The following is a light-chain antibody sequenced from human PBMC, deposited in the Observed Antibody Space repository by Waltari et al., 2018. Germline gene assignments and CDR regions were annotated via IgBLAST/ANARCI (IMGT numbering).Light chain of an antibody. CDR1: SSDVGGYNY. CDR2: DVS. J-gene: IGLJ2*01. V-gene: IGLV2-14*03. Sequence: QSALTQPASVSGSPGQSITISCSGTSSDVGGYNYVSWYQQHPGIAPKVMVYDVSDRPSGVSDRFSGSKSGNTASLTISGLQAEDEADYYCSSYTSSSTVVFGGGTKLTVL. CDR3: SSYTSSSTVV.